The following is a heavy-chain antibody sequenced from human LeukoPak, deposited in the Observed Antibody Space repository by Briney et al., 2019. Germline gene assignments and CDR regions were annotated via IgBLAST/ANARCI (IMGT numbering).Heavy chain of an antibody. CDR1: GYTFTSYG. D-gene: IGHD5-12*01. CDR2: ISAYNGNT. J-gene: IGHJ6*04. Sequence: ASVKVSCKASGYTFTSYGISWVRQAPGQGLEWMGWISAYNGNTNYAQKLQGRVTMTTDTSTSTAYMELRSLRSDDTAVYYCAGDGGLDIVATSDYYYYYYGMDVWGKGTTVTVSS. V-gene: IGHV1-18*04. CDR3: AGDGGLDIVATSDYYYYYYGMDV.